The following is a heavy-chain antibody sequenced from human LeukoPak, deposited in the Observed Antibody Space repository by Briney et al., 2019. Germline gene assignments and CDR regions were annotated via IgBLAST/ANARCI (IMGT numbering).Heavy chain of an antibody. J-gene: IGHJ4*02. D-gene: IGHD6-19*01. Sequence: QSGGSLRLSCAASGFTFSNYAMSWVRQAPGKGLEWVSAITGSGGTTYYVDSVKGRFTISRDNSENTLFLQMNSLRAEDTALYYCAKDAASSGWPIAYWGQGTLVTVSS. CDR2: ITGSGGTT. CDR1: GFTFSNYA. V-gene: IGHV3-23*01. CDR3: AKDAASSGWPIAY.